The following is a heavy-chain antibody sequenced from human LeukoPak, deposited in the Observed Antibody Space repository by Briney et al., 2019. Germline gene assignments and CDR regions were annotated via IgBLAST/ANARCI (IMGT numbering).Heavy chain of an antibody. CDR2: IHHSGVT. CDR3: ARYTANTAGYSFDF. V-gene: IGHV4-59*04. J-gene: IGHJ4*02. D-gene: IGHD3-22*01. CDR1: GGSISNFY. Sequence: PSETLSLTCTVSGGSISNFYWSWIRQPPGKGLEWIATIHHSGVTYYNPSLKSRVTMSVDTSKNQFSLKLGSVTAAGTAVYYCARYTANTAGYSFDFWGQGALVTVSS.